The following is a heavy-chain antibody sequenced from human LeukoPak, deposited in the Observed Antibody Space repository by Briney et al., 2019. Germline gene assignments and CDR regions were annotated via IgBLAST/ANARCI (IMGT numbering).Heavy chain of an antibody. Sequence: PGGSLRLSCAASGFTVSSNYMNWVRQAPGKGLEWVSVIDSGDRTYYADSVKGRFTISRDNSKNTLYLQMNSLRAEDTAVYYCAPRAGKLRYFDWFRDVWGKGTTVTVSS. CDR2: IDSGDRT. CDR1: GFTVSSNY. CDR3: APRAGKLRYFDWFRDV. D-gene: IGHD3-9*01. V-gene: IGHV3-66*01. J-gene: IGHJ6*04.